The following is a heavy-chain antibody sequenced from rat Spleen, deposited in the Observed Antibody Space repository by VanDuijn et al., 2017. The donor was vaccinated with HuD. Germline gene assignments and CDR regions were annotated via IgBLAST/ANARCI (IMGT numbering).Heavy chain of an antibody. CDR3: ARETGGVEY. V-gene: IGHV4-2*01. Sequence: EVKLVESGGGLVQPGRSLKLSCAASGFNFNDYWMGWVRQAPGKGLEWIGEINKDSRTIKYTPSLKDKFTISRDNAQNTLYLQMSKLGSEDTAIYYCARETGGVEYWGQGVMVTVSS. J-gene: IGHJ2*01. CDR2: INKDSRTI. CDR1: GFNFNDYW. D-gene: IGHD4-1*01.